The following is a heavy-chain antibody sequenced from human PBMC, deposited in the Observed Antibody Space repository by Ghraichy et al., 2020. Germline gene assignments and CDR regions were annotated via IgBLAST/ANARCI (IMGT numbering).Heavy chain of an antibody. CDR1: GFTFSDYA. Sequence: GGSLRLSCTASGFTFSDYAMSWVRQAPGNGLEWVGFIRSKAYGGTTEYAASVIGRFTISRDDSKSIAYLQMNSLKTEDTAEYYCTRARDVEALPGYWGQGTLVTGSS. CDR3: TRARDVEALPGY. CDR2: IRSKAYGGTT. D-gene: IGHD3-10*02. V-gene: IGHV3-49*04. J-gene: IGHJ4*02.